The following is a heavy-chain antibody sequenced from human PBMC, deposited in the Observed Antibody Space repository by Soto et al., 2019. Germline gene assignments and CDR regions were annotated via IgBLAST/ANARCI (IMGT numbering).Heavy chain of an antibody. V-gene: IGHV1-69*13. J-gene: IGHJ4*02. CDR1: GGSLTNYV. CDR2: IIPLSGTT. D-gene: IGHD1-26*01. Sequence: SVKVSCKASGGSLTNYVIKWVRQAPGQGLEWVGGIIPLSGTTNYAQKFQGRVTITADVSTSTAYMELSSLRSEDTAVYYCATEGFSGSYLSNWSQGIQVTVSS. CDR3: ATEGFSGSYLSN.